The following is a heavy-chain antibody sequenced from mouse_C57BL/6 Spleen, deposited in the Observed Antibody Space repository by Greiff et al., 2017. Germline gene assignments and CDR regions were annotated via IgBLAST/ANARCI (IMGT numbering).Heavy chain of an antibody. CDR2: INPSSGYT. D-gene: IGHD1-1*01. Sequence: VQLQQSGAELAKPGASVKLSCKASGYTFTSYWMHWVKQRPGQGLEWIGYINPSSGYTKYNQKFKDKATLTADKSSSTAYMQLSSLTYEYSAVYYCARDYGSSYHAMDYWGQGTSVTVSS. CDR3: ARDYGSSYHAMDY. CDR1: GYTFTSYW. J-gene: IGHJ4*01. V-gene: IGHV1-7*01.